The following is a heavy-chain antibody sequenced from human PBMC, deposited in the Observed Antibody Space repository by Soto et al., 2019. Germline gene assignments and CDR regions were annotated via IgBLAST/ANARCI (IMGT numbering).Heavy chain of an antibody. J-gene: IGHJ4*02. D-gene: IGHD5-18*01. CDR2: IYYSGST. CDR1: GSSISSYY. Sequence: SSETLSLTCTVSGSSISSYYWSWIRQPPGKGLEWIGYIYYSGSTNYNPSLKSRVTISVDTSKNQFSLKLSSVTAADTAVYYCARGSYVDTAMVLREPFYFDYWGQGTLVTVSS. CDR3: ARGSYVDTAMVLREPFYFDY. V-gene: IGHV4-59*01.